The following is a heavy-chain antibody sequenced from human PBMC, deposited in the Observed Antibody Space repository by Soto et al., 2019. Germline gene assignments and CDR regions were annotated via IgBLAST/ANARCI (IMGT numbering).Heavy chain of an antibody. CDR2: SWFDGSNE. Sequence: QVQLVESGGGVVQPGRSLRLSCAASGFTLSNYGMHWVRQAPGKGLEWVAVSWFDGSNEYYADSVKGRFTISRDNSKNMVDLQMNSLRAEDTAVYYCAREGINSGWFLDSWGQGTQVTVSS. V-gene: IGHV3-33*01. CDR3: AREGINSGWFLDS. CDR1: GFTLSNYG. D-gene: IGHD6-19*01. J-gene: IGHJ4*02.